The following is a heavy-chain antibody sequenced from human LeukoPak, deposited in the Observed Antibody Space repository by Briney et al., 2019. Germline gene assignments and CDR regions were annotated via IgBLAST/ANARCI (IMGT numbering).Heavy chain of an antibody. D-gene: IGHD3-10*01. CDR2: ISNDGNNK. J-gene: IGHJ4*02. V-gene: IGHV3-30*04. CDR1: GFSFNTYP. CDR3: ARPDDSESFYRANHY. Sequence: GVSLGLSCAASGFSFNTYPMHWVRQAPGKGLEWVAVISNDGNNKYYADSVKGRFTISRDNSNNTLSLQMNGMRVEDTAVYYCARPDDSESFYRANHYWGRGTLVTVS.